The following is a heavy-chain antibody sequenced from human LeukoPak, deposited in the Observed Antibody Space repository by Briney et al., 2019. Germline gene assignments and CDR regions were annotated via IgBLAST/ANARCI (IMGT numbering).Heavy chain of an antibody. Sequence: SETLSLTCTVSGGYLRNYHRSWIRQPPGKGLEGIGCIFYSGSPTYNPSLKSRVTVSLDMSQNQFSLVLTSVTAADKAGYYCARGDSLFAFWGQGTLVTVSS. V-gene: IGHV4-59*01. CDR2: IFYSGSP. J-gene: IGHJ4*02. CDR3: ARGDSLFAF. CDR1: GGYLRNYH.